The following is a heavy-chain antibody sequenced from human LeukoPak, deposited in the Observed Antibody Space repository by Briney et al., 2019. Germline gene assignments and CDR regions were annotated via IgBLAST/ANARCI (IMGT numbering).Heavy chain of an antibody. J-gene: IGHJ2*01. CDR1: GGSFSGYY. Sequence: SETLSLTCAVYGGSFSGYYWSWIRQPPGKGLEWIGEINHSGSTNYNPSLKSRVTISVDTSENQFSLKLSSVTAADTAVYYCARRQRIAAAGTRYFDLWGRGTLVTVSS. CDR3: ARRQRIAAAGTRYFDL. V-gene: IGHV4-34*01. CDR2: INHSGST. D-gene: IGHD6-13*01.